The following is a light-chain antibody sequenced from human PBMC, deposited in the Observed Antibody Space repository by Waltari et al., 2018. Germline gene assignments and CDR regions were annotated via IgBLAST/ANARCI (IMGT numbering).Light chain of an antibody. CDR1: QSVLSTSTGKSY. J-gene: IGKJ1*01. V-gene: IGKV4-1*01. CDR2: WAS. Sequence: DIVMAQSPDSLAVSLGERATINCGSSQSVLSTSTGKSYLAWYQQKPGQPPKLRIYWASTRESGVPDRCSGSGSGTDFTLTISSLQAEDVAVYYCQQYYDTPWTFGQGTKVEIK. CDR3: QQYYDTPWT.